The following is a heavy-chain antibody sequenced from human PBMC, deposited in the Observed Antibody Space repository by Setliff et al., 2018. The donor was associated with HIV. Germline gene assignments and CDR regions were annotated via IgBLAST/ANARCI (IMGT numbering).Heavy chain of an antibody. CDR2: INQSGNT. V-gene: IGHV4-34*01. J-gene: IGHJ2*01. CDR1: GGSLSGYY. Sequence: PSETLSLTCAIYGGSLSGYYWSWVRQSPGRGLEWIGEINQSGNTNFNPSLKSRLIISVDTSKSQFSLKLTSVTAADTALYYCASEGGQGYSGSGSFYHRNFDLWGRGTLVTVS. CDR3: ASEGGQGYSGSGSFYHRNFDL. D-gene: IGHD3-10*01.